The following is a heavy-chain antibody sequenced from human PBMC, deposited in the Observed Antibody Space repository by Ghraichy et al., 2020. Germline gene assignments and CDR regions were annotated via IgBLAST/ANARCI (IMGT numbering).Heavy chain of an antibody. CDR3: ARDGGNFAY. J-gene: IGHJ4*02. Sequence: LSLTCVGSGFTFSNYYMNWIRQAPGKGLEWVSFINSDSSTIYYADSVKGRFTISRDNAKNSLYLQMNSLRAEDTAVYYCARDGGNFAYWGQGTLVTVSS. V-gene: IGHV3-11*04. CDR2: INSDSSTI. D-gene: IGHD4-23*01. CDR1: GFTFSNYY.